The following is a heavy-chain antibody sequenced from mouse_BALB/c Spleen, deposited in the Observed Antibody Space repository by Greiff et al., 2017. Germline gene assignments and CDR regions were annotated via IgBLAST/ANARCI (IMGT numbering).Heavy chain of an antibody. V-gene: IGHV5-17*02. CDR1: GFTFSSFG. CDR3: ARSRYYGSSYDAMDY. D-gene: IGHD1-1*01. Sequence: EVKLVESGGGLVQPGGSRKLSCAASGFTFSSFGMHWVRQAPEKGLEWVAYISSGSSTIYYADTVKGRFTISRDNPKNTLFLQMTSLRSEDTAMYYGARSRYYGSSYDAMDYWGQGTSVTVSS. J-gene: IGHJ4*01. CDR2: ISSGSSTI.